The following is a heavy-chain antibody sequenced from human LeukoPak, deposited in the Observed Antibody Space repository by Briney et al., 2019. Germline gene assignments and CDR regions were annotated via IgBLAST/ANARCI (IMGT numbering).Heavy chain of an antibody. CDR3: VRGVGVSRFNYLDS. CDR1: GFTFSDYY. D-gene: IGHD6-13*01. J-gene: IGHJ4*02. V-gene: IGHV3-11*06. Sequence: PGGPLRLSCAASGFTFSDYYMSWIRQAPGKGLEWVSYISSSSSYTNYADSVKGRFTISRDNAKNSLYLQMNSLRDDDTAVYYCVRGVGVSRFNYLDSWGQGTLVIVSS. CDR2: ISSSSSYT.